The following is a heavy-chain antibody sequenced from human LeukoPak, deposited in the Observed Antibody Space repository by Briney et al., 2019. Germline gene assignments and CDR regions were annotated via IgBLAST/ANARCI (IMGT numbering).Heavy chain of an antibody. V-gene: IGHV3-48*04. CDR3: ATRGGDSEVDF. CDR2: ISASGMT. J-gene: IGHJ4*02. D-gene: IGHD4-17*01. CDR1: GFSFSNYS. Sequence: GSLRLSCVASGFSFSNYSLNWVRQAPGKGLEWVSYISASGMTYYADSVKGRFTISRDNARNSLFLQMNNLRAEDTAVYYCATRGGDSEVDFWGQGTLVSVSS.